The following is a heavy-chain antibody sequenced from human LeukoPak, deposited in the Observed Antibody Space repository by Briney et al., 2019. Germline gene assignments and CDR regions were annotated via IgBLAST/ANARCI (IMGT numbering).Heavy chain of an antibody. J-gene: IGHJ4*02. Sequence: SETLSLTCTVSGGSISSSSYYWGWIRQPPGKGLEWIGSIYYSGSTYYNPSLKSRVTISVDTSKNQFSLKLSSVTAADTAVYYCARSGNDYVWGSYRYPDYWGQGTLVTVSS. V-gene: IGHV4-39*01. CDR3: ARSGNDYVWGSYRYPDY. CDR2: IYYSGST. CDR1: GGSISSSSYY. D-gene: IGHD3-16*02.